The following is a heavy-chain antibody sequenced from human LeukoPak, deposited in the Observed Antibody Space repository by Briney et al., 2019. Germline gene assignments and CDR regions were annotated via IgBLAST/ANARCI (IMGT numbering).Heavy chain of an antibody. CDR1: GYTFTGYY. V-gene: IGHV1-2*02. CDR2: INPNSGGT. D-gene: IGHD5-12*01. J-gene: IGHJ4*02. CDR3: ARDRRYSGYDFDY. Sequence: ASVKVSCKASGYTFTGYYMLWVRQAPGQGLEWMGWINPNSGGTNYAQKFQGRVTMTRDTSISTAYMELSRLRSDDTAVYYCARDRRYSGYDFDYWGQGTLVTVSS.